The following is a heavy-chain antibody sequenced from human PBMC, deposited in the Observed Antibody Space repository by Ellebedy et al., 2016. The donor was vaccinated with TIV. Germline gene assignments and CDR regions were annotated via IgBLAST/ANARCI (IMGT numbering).Heavy chain of an antibody. V-gene: IGHV3-73*01. CDR3: IRHVEGDRSY. CDR2: IRSKDFSYAT. D-gene: IGHD3-16*01. J-gene: IGHJ4*02. CDR1: GFTFSGSA. Sequence: PGGSLRLSCAASGFTFSGSAMQWVRQASGKGLAWVGRIRSKDFSYATEYGASVKGRFTISRDDSKNMAYLQMNSLKNEDTAVYYCIRHVEGDRSYWGQGTPVTVSS.